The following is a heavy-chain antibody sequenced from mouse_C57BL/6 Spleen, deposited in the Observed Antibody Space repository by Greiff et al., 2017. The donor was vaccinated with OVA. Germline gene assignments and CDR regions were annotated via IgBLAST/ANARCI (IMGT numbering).Heavy chain of an antibody. CDR2: ISSGSSTI. J-gene: IGHJ4*01. CDR3: ARGYSYAMDY. Sequence: EVTLVESGGGLVKPGGSLKLSCAASGFTFSDYGMHWVRQAPEKGLEWVAYISSGSSTIYYADTVQGRFTLSRDNAKNTLFLLMTSLRSEDTAMYYCARGYSYAMDYWGQGTSVTVSS. V-gene: IGHV5-17*01. CDR1: GFTFSDYG. D-gene: IGHD2-14*01.